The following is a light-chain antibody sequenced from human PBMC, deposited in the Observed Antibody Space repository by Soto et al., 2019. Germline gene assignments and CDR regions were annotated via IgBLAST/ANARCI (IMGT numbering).Light chain of an antibody. Sequence: DIVMTQSPDSLSVSLGERATINCKSSQTLLHTSTNKNYLAWYQQRPGQPPKLLIYWTSIRESGVPDRFSGSGSGTDFSLTISSLQAEDVAVYYCQQYYGSPWTFGRGTKVEI. CDR2: WTS. CDR1: QTLLHTSTNKNY. CDR3: QQYYGSPWT. J-gene: IGKJ1*01. V-gene: IGKV4-1*01.